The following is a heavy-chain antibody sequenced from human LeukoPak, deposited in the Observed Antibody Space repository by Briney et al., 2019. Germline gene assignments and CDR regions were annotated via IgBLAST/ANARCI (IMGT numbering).Heavy chain of an antibody. D-gene: IGHD1-1*01. V-gene: IGHV3-74*01. CDR3: ARLSNWSPFEY. J-gene: IGHJ4*02. CDR2: IDPDGGDT. CDR1: GFTFTDYW. Sequence: PGGSLRLSCAASGFTFTDYWVHWVRQPPEKGLVWVSRIDPDGGDTAYADSVAGRFPSSRDNARNMLYLQINSLRPEDSAVYFCARLSNWSPFEYWGPGTLVTVSS.